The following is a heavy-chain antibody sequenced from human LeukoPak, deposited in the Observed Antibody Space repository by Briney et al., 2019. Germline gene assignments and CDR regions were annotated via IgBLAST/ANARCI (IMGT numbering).Heavy chain of an antibody. Sequence: GASVKVSCKASGGTFSSYAISWVRQAPGQGLEWMGRIIPILGIANYAQKFQGRVTITADKSTSTAYMELSSLRSEDTAVYYCARGGPVVPAAIDGLQHQSDYYFDYWGQGTLVTVSS. J-gene: IGHJ4*02. CDR2: IIPILGIA. V-gene: IGHV1-69*04. CDR3: ARGGPVVPAAIDGLQHQSDYYFDY. CDR1: GGTFSSYA. D-gene: IGHD2-2*01.